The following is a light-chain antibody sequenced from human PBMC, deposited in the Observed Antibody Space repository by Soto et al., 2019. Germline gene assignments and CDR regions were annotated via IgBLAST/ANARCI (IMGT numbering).Light chain of an antibody. Sequence: IVLTQSPATLSLSPGERVTLSCRASQSVSSYLAWYQQKPGQAPRLLIYDASNRAAGIPARFSGSGSGTDFTLTISSLEPEDFAVYYCQQRSNGYTFGQGTKLEIK. V-gene: IGKV3-11*01. CDR1: QSVSSY. J-gene: IGKJ2*01. CDR2: DAS. CDR3: QQRSNGYT.